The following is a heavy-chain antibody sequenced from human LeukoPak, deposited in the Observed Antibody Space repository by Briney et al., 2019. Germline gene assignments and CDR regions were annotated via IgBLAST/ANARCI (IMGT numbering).Heavy chain of an antibody. D-gene: IGHD6-6*01. Sequence: PSETLSLTCAVYGGSFSGYYWSWIRQPPGKGLEWIGEINHSGSTNYNPSLKSRVTISVDTSKNQFSLKLSSVTVADTAVYYCARGYSSSAGWFDPWGQGTLVTVSS. V-gene: IGHV4-34*01. J-gene: IGHJ5*02. CDR3: ARGYSSSAGWFDP. CDR2: INHSGST. CDR1: GGSFSGYY.